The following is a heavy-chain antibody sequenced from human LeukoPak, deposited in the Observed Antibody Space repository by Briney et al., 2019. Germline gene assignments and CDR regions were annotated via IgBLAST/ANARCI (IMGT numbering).Heavy chain of an antibody. CDR1: GFSVSINY. CDR2: FYSGGST. J-gene: IGHJ4*02. V-gene: IGHV3-53*01. Sequence: PGGSLRLSCVVSGFSVSINYMNWVRQAPGKGLEWVSIFYSGGSTYYAGSVKGRFTISRDNSKNTLYLQMNSLRAEDTAVYYCAGGAYYFEYWGQGTLVTVSS. CDR3: AGGAYYFEY.